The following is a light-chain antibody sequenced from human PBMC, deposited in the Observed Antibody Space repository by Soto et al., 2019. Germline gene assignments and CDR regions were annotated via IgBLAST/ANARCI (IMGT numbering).Light chain of an antibody. CDR3: QQSYSTPPWT. J-gene: IGKJ1*01. V-gene: IGKV1-39*01. CDR1: QSIVTY. Sequence: DIQMTQSPSSLSASVGDRVTITCRASQSIVTYLNWYLQKPGKAPKLLIYAASKLQSGVPSRFSGSGSATDFTLTISSLQPEEFATYFCQQSYSTPPWTFGQGTKVEIK. CDR2: AAS.